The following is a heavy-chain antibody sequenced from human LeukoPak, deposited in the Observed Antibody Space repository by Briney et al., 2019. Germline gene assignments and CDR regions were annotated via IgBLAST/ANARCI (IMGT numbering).Heavy chain of an antibody. D-gene: IGHD4-11*01. Sequence: ASVTISCKASGYTFSGNYLHWLRQAPGQGLEWIGGIDDNNGATNSPQQFQRRATMGRATSISTAYMHLTSLSPDDAAVYYCARDPSSVTLSFFAYWGQGTLVTVSS. CDR2: IDDNNGAT. J-gene: IGHJ4*02. V-gene: IGHV1-2*02. CDR3: ARDPSSVTLSFFAY. CDR1: GYTFSGNY.